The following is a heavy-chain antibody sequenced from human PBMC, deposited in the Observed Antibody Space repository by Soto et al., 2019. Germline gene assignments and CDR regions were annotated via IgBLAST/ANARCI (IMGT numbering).Heavy chain of an antibody. J-gene: IGHJ6*03. CDR2: MNPKTGNT. CDR1: GYTFTNYN. D-gene: IGHD6-25*01. V-gene: IGHV1-8*01. CDR3: AREAASDPSFYYHYMDV. Sequence: QEQLVQSGAEVKKPGAPVKVSCKASGYTFTNYNINWVRQATGQGLEWMGWMNPKTGNTGYAEKFQGRVTMHRNSSKNTAFMELSGLRSEDTAVYYCAREAASDPSFYYHYMDVWGKGTTVTVSS.